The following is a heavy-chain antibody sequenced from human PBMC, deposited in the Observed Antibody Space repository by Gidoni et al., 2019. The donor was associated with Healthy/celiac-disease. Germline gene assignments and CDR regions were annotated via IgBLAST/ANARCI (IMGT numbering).Heavy chain of an antibody. V-gene: IGHV3-23*01. CDR2: ISGSGGST. D-gene: IGHD6-13*01. Sequence: EVQLLESGGGLVQPGGSLRLSCAASGFTFSSYAMSWVRQAPGKGLEWFAAISGSGGSTYYADAVKGRFTISRDNSKNTLYLQMNSLRAEDTAVYYCAKDRSSWYGNWFDPWGQGTLVTVSS. J-gene: IGHJ5*02. CDR3: AKDRSSWYGNWFDP. CDR1: GFTFSSYA.